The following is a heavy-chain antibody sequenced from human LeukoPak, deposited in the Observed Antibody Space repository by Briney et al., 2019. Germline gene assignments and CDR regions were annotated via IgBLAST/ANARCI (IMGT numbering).Heavy chain of an antibody. D-gene: IGHD2-15*01. J-gene: IGHJ4*02. Sequence: SVKVSCKASGGTFSSYAISWVRQAPGRGLEWMGGIIPIFGTANYAQKFQGRVTITADESTSTAYMELSSLRSEDTAVYYCARLGYCSGGSCPDYWGQGTLVTVSS. V-gene: IGHV1-69*13. CDR1: GGTFSSYA. CDR2: IIPIFGTA. CDR3: ARLGYCSGGSCPDY.